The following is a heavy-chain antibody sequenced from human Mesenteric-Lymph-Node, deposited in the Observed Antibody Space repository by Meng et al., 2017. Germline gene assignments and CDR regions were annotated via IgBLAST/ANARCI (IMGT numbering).Heavy chain of an antibody. CDR3: WADTPLITSDY. J-gene: IGHJ4*02. Sequence: QEPGPGLETPSPTLSLTCSASGGSISSGDSYWSRIRQPPGKGLEWIWYIYYSGSTYYNPSLRSRITISVDTSKNQFSLRLRSVTAADTAVYYCWADTPLITSDYWGQGTLVTVSS. CDR1: GGSISSGDSY. V-gene: IGHV4-30-4*01. D-gene: IGHD5-18*01. CDR2: IYYSGST.